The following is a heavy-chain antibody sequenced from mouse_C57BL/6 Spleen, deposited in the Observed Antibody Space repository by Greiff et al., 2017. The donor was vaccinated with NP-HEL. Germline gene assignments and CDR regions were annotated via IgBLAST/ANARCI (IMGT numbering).Heavy chain of an antibody. V-gene: IGHV1-82*01. CDR1: GYAFSSSW. D-gene: IGHD1-1*01. CDR3: SRELTTVVAEGY. J-gene: IGHJ2*01. Sequence: QVQLQESGPELVKPGASVKISCKASGYAFSSSWMNWVKQRPGKGLEWIGRIYPGDGDTNYNGKFKGKATLTADKSSSTAYMQLSSLTSEDSAVYFCSRELTTVVAEGYWGQGTTLTVSS. CDR2: IYPGDGDT.